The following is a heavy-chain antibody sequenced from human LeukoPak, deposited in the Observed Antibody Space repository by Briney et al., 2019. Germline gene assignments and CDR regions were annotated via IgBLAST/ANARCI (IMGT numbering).Heavy chain of an antibody. CDR1: SASITSSPYF. Sequence: PSETLSLTCTVSSASITSSPYFWGWIRQSPGKGLEWIGSISYSGTTYYNPSLKSRVTISVDTSKNQLSLKLNSVTAADTAVFYCAANSADYNTLGSSYKVWGQGTLVTVSS. V-gene: IGHV4-39*01. J-gene: IGHJ4*02. CDR3: AANSADYNTLGSSYKV. CDR2: ISYSGTT. D-gene: IGHD3-10*01.